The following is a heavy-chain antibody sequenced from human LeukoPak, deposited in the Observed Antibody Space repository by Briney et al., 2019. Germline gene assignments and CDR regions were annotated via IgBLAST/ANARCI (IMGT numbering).Heavy chain of an antibody. D-gene: IGHD6-13*01. CDR1: GFTFSSYA. CDR2: ISGSGGST. CDR3: AKVRQQLVLTPVVFDY. Sequence: GGSLRLSCAASGFTFSSYAMSWVRQAPGKGLEWVSAISGSGGSTYYADSVKGRFTISRDNSKNTLYLQMNSLRAEDTAVYYCAKVRQQLVLTPVVFDYWGQGTLVTVSS. V-gene: IGHV3-23*01. J-gene: IGHJ4*02.